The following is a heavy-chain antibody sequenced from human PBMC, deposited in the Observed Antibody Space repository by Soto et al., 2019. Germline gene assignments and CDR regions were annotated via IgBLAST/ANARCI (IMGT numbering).Heavy chain of an antibody. CDR2: ISYPGSNK. V-gene: IGHV3-30*18. J-gene: IGHJ2*01. CDR3: AKVLTIFCLLIIHQYFGL. D-gene: IGHD3-9*01. CDR1: GFTFSSYG. Sequence: QVQLVESGGGVVQPGRSLRLSCAASGFTFSSYGMHWVRQAPGKGLECVAVISYPGSNKYYVDSVKGRFTISRDNSKNTLYLQMNSLRADDTAVYYCAKVLTIFCLLIIHQYFGLWGRGTLVTVSS.